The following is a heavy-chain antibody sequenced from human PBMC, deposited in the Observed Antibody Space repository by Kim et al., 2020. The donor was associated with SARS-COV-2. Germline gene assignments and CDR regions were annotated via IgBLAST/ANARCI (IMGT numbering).Heavy chain of an antibody. CDR3: ARDTHLNY. J-gene: IGHJ4*02. V-gene: IGHV4-38-2*02. D-gene: IGHD2-15*01. Sequence: SETLSLTCTASGYSISSGYYWGWIRQSPGKGLEWIGSIHHSGSTSYNPSLKSRVTISVDTSRNQFSLKLSSVTAADTAVYYCARDTHLNYWGQGTLVTVS. CDR2: IHHSGST. CDR1: GYSISSGYY.